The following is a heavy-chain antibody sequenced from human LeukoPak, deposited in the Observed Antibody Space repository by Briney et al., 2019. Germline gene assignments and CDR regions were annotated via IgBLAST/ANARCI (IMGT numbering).Heavy chain of an antibody. J-gene: IGHJ6*04. CDR3: AELGITMIGGV. D-gene: IGHD3-10*02. CDR1: GFTFSSYG. Sequence: SGGSLSLSCAASGFTFSSYGMNWVRQAPGKGLEWVSYISSSGSTIYDADPVKRGFTISRANAKNSLYLQMNRLRAEDTAVYYCAELGITMIGGVWGKGTTVTISS. V-gene: IGHV3-48*04. CDR2: ISSSGSTI.